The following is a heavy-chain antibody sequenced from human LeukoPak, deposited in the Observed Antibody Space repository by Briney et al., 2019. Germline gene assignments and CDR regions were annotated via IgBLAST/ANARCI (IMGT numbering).Heavy chain of an antibody. J-gene: IGHJ6*03. V-gene: IGHV3-23*01. D-gene: IGHD3-3*01. CDR2: ISGSGGST. CDR1: GFTFSSYA. Sequence: GGSLRLSCAASGFTFSSYAMSWVRQAPGKGLEWVSAISGSGGSTYYADSVKGRFTISRDNSKNTLYLQMNSLRAEDTAVYYCAKDGANYDFWSGYSRYYYYYMDVWGKGTTVTVSS. CDR3: AKDGANYDFWSGYSRYYYYYMDV.